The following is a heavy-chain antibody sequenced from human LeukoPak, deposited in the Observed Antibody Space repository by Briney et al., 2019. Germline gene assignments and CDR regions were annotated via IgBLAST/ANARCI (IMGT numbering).Heavy chain of an antibody. CDR2: IYYSGST. Sequence: KPSETLSLTCTVSGGSITTSSYYWGWIRQRPGKGLEWIGIIYYSGSTYYNPSLKGRVTISVDTSKNQFSLKLSSVTAADTAVYYCARAFRARYFDLWGRGTLVTVSS. CDR1: GGSITTSSYY. J-gene: IGHJ2*01. V-gene: IGHV4-39*01. D-gene: IGHD2/OR15-2a*01. CDR3: ARAFRARYFDL.